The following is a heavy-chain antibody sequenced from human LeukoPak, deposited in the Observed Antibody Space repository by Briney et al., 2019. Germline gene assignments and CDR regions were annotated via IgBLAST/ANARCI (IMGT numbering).Heavy chain of an antibody. Sequence: SETLSLTCAVYGGSFSGYYWSWIRQPPGKGLEWIGEINHSGSTNYNPSLKSRGTISVYTSKNQFSLKLSSVTAADTAVYYCARLKYYYDASGYRAEYFQHWGRGTLVTVSS. CDR2: INHSGST. CDR1: GGSFSGYY. V-gene: IGHV4-34*01. D-gene: IGHD3-22*01. CDR3: ARLKYYYDASGYRAEYFQH. J-gene: IGHJ1*01.